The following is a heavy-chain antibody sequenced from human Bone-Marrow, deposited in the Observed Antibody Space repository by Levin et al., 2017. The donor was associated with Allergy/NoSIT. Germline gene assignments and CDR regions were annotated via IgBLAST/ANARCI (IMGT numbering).Heavy chain of an antibody. Sequence: GGSLRLSCAASGFTFSDYYMSWIRQAPGKGLEWVSYISSSGSTIYYADSVKGRFTISRDNAKNSLYLQMNSLRAEDTAVYYCARDFWSGYSLYGMDVWGQGTTVTVSS. CDR1: GFTFSDYY. CDR2: ISSSGSTI. J-gene: IGHJ6*02. V-gene: IGHV3-11*01. D-gene: IGHD3-3*01. CDR3: ARDFWSGYSLYGMDV.